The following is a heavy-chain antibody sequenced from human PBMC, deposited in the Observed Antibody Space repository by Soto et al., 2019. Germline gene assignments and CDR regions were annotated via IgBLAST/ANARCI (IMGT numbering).Heavy chain of an antibody. CDR3: VRGRFFYDMNGQEY. Sequence: PGGSLRLSFAGSGFPFGTYEMYWVRQAPGKRLEWIAHITTTGSDMNYADSVKGRFTISGDNSKSSVFLQMNSLRVEDTAIYYCVRGRFFYDMNGQEYWGKGT. CDR1: GFPFGTYE. V-gene: IGHV3-48*03. J-gene: IGHJ4*02. D-gene: IGHD3-22*01. CDR2: ITTTGSDM.